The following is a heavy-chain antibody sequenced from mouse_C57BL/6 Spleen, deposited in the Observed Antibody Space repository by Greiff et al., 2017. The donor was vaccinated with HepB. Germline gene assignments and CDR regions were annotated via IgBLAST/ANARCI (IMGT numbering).Heavy chain of an antibody. V-gene: IGHV1-52*01. J-gene: IGHJ3*01. CDR1: GYTFTSYW. D-gene: IGHD4-1*01. Sequence: VQLQQPGAELVRPGSSVKLSCKASGYTFTSYWMHWVKQRPIQGLEWIGNIDPSDSETHYNQKFKDKATLTVDKSSSTAYMQLSSLTSEDSAIYYCARSGTWAWFAYWGQGTLVTVSA. CDR2: IDPSDSET. CDR3: ARSGTWAWFAY.